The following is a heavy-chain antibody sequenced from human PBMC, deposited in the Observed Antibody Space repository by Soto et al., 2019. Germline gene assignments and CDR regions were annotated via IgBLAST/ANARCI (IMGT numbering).Heavy chain of an antibody. CDR2: IYHSGST. V-gene: IGHV4-30-2*01. CDR1: GGSISSGGYS. CDR3: ARGFAVTGDLDY. Sequence: SETLSLTCAVSGGSISSGGYSWSWIRQPPGKGLEWIGYIYHSGSTYYNPSLKSRVTISVDRSKNQFSLKLSSVTAADTAVYYCARGFAVTGDLDYWGQGTLVTVSS. J-gene: IGHJ4*02. D-gene: IGHD2-8*02.